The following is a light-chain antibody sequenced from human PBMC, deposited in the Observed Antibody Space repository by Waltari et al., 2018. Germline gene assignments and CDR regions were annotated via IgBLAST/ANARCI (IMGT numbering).Light chain of an antibody. CDR1: QSVNSSY. CDR2: GAS. Sequence: EIVLTQSPGTLSLSPGESATLSCRASQSVNSSYLPWYPQKPGQAPRLLVYGASSRATGIPDRFSGSGSGTDFTLTISRLEPEDFAVYYCQQYRKHFGKGNKLEIK. V-gene: IGKV3-20*01. CDR3: QQYRKH. J-gene: IGKJ2*01.